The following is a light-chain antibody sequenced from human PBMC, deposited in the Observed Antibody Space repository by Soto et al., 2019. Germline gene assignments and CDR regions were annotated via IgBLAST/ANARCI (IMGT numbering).Light chain of an antibody. CDR3: LLSYSGARGV. V-gene: IGLV7-46*01. CDR1: TGAVTSGHY. CDR2: DTS. J-gene: IGLJ1*01. Sequence: QAVVTQETSLTVSPGGTVTLTCGSSTGAVTSGHYPYWFQQKPGQAPRTLIYDTSNKHAWTPARFSGSLLGGKAALTLSGAQPEDEAEYYCLLSYSGARGVFGPGTKLTVL.